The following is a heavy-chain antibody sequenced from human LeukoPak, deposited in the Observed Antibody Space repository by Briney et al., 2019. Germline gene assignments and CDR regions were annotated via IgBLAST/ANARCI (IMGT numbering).Heavy chain of an antibody. J-gene: IGHJ4*02. CDR1: GFSFRSKA. Sequence: GGSLRLSCAASGFSFRSKAMHWVRQAPGKGLEWLAIIWYDGSEKYSADSVKGRFTISRDNSKNTLYLEMNSLRSDDTAVYYCARGGLSARPDYWGQGTLVTVSS. V-gene: IGHV3-33*01. CDR2: IWYDGSEK. CDR3: ARGGLSARPDY. D-gene: IGHD6-6*01.